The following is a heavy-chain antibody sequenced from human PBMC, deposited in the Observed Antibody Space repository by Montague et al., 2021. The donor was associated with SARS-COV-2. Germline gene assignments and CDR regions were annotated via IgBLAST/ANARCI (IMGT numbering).Heavy chain of an antibody. CDR3: AREVDDYFGY. V-gene: IGHV6-1*01. Sequence: CASSGDSVSNNRSAWNWVRQSPSRGLEWLGRTYYTSKWYNDYALFVKSRITINPDTSKNQVSLRLNSVTPEDTAIYFCAREVDDYFGYWGQGTLVTVSS. CDR1: GDSVSNNRSA. CDR2: TYYTSKWYN. D-gene: IGHD3-9*01. J-gene: IGHJ4*02.